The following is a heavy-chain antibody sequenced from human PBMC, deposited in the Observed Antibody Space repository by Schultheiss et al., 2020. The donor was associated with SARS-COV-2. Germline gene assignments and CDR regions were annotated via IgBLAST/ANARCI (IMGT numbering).Heavy chain of an antibody. CDR2: IYHSGST. J-gene: IGHJ5*02. V-gene: IGHV4-38-2*02. CDR3: ARDLRVVVVAATRFDP. CDR1: GYSISSGYY. D-gene: IGHD2-15*01. Sequence: SETLSLTCAVSGYSISSGYYWGWIRQPPGKGLEWIGSIYHSGSTYYNPSLKSRVTISVDTSKNQFSLKLSSVTAADTAVYYCARDLRVVVVAATRFDPWGQGTLVTVSS.